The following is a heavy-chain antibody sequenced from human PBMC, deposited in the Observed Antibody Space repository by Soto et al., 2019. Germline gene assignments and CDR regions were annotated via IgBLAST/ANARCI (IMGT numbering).Heavy chain of an antibody. Sequence: TLSLTCTVSGGSISSGGYYWSWIRQHPGKGLEWIGYIYYSGSTYYNPSLKSRVTISVDTSKNQFSLKLSSVTAADTAVYYCARDSNFWSGPDWFDPWGQGTLVTVSS. CDR1: GGSISSGGYY. CDR2: IYYSGST. J-gene: IGHJ5*02. CDR3: ARDSNFWSGPDWFDP. D-gene: IGHD3-3*01. V-gene: IGHV4-31*03.